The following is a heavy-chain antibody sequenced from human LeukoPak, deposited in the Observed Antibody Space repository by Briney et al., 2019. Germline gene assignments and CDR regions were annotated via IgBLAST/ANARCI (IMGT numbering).Heavy chain of an antibody. Sequence: SETLSLTCTGSGGSISSYYWSWIRQPAGKGLEWIGRIYTSGSTNYNPSLKSRVTISVDTSKNQFSLKLSSVTAADTAVYYCARDLYSSSWYSCYYYYYYMDVWGKGTTVTVSS. D-gene: IGHD6-13*01. CDR3: ARDLYSSSWYSCYYYYYYMDV. V-gene: IGHV4-4*07. CDR1: GGSISSYY. J-gene: IGHJ6*03. CDR2: IYTSGST.